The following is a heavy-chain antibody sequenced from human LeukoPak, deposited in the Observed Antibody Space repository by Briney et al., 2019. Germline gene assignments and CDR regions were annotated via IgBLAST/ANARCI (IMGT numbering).Heavy chain of an antibody. CDR2: INGDGSST. Sequence: PVGSLRLSCAASGFTLSSYWMHWVRQAPGKGLVWVSRINGDGSSTPYANSVKGRFTISRDNAKNTLHLQMHSLRADDTAVYYCARGSTSGWPDYFDYWGQGSVVTVSS. CDR3: ARGSTSGWPDYFDY. V-gene: IGHV3-74*01. CDR1: GFTLSSYW. J-gene: IGHJ4*02. D-gene: IGHD6-19*01.